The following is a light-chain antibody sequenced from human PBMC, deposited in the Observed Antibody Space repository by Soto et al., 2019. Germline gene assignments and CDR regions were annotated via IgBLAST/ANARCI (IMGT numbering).Light chain of an antibody. Sequence: DIQMTQSPSSLSASVGDRVTITCRASQDLSNYLAWYQQKPGKVPKLLIYAASTLHSGVPSRFSGSGSGTDFTPTISGLQPEDVANYYCQNYNGAPWTFGQGTKVEIE. CDR3: QNYNGAPWT. CDR1: QDLSNY. J-gene: IGKJ1*01. V-gene: IGKV1-27*01. CDR2: AAS.